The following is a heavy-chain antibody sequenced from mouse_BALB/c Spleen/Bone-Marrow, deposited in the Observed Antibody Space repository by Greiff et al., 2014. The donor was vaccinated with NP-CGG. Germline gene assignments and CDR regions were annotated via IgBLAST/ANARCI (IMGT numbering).Heavy chain of an antibody. CDR1: GFDFSRYW. CDR3: ARLTYYGLSDY. Sequence: EVQGVESGGGLVQPGGSLKLSCTASGFDFSRYWMSWVRQAPGKGLQWIGEINPESSTVNYTPFLKDKFIISRDNAKNTLYLQMNKVRSEDTALYYCARLTYYGLSDYWGQGTTLTVSS. J-gene: IGHJ2*01. CDR2: INPESSTV. V-gene: IGHV4-1*02. D-gene: IGHD1-2*01.